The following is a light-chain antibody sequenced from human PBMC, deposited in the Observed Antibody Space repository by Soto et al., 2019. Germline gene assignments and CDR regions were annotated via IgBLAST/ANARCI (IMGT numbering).Light chain of an antibody. CDR2: SAS. J-gene: IGKJ1*01. Sequence: DIQMTQSPPSLSASVGDRVTITCRASQNITNYLDWYQQKPGQVPKLLIYSASSLESGDPSRLSGSGSGTDFTLTISSLQPEDVASYFCQQSDSSPCTFGQGTKVESK. V-gene: IGKV1-39*01. CDR1: QNITNY. CDR3: QQSDSSPCT.